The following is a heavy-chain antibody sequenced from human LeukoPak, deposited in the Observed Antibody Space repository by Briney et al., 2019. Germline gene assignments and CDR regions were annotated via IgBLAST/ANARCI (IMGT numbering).Heavy chain of an antibody. J-gene: IGHJ4*02. Sequence: QPGGSLRLSCAASGFTFSSYGMHWVRQAPGKGLEWVALISYDGSDKDYAKSVKGRFTISRDNSKNTLYLQMNSLRAEDTAVYYCAKDMSGGDCPDYWGQGTLVTVSS. V-gene: IGHV3-30*19. D-gene: IGHD2-21*02. CDR1: GFTFSSYG. CDR2: ISYDGSDK. CDR3: AKDMSGGDCPDY.